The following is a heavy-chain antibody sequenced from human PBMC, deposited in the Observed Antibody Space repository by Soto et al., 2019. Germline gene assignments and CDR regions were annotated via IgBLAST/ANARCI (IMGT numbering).Heavy chain of an antibody. V-gene: IGHV1-2*02. Sequence: ASVKVSCKASGYTFTGYYVHWVRQAPGQGLEWMGLINPNSGDTYLAQRFQGRVTMNRDTSIGTAYMELRGLTSADTAEYYCAKGGAIVAAGTRVYLDNAMDVWGQGTTVTVSS. J-gene: IGHJ6*02. CDR3: AKGGAIVAAGTRVYLDNAMDV. D-gene: IGHD1-26*01. CDR1: GYTFTGYY. CDR2: INPNSGDT.